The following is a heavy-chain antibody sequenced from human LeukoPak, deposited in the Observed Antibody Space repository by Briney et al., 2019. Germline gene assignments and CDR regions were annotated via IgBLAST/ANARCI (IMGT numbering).Heavy chain of an antibody. CDR3: TRSESGTYKGGFDF. V-gene: IGHV3-49*03. CDR1: GFAFGDYA. D-gene: IGHD1-26*01. CDR2: IRSKTYGGTG. Sequence: GGSLRLSCTASGFAFGDYAMNWFRQAPGKGLEWVGFIRSKTYGGTGEYAASVKGRFTISRDDSKSIAHLQMNSLKTEDTAVYYCTRSESGTYKGGFDFWGQGTLVTVSS. J-gene: IGHJ4*02.